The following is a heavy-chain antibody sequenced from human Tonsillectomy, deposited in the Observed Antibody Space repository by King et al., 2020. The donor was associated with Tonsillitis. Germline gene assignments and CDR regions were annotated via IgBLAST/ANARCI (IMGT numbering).Heavy chain of an antibody. V-gene: IGHV1-2*02. CDR2: INPNTGGT. Sequence: VQLVESGAEVKKPGASVKVSCKASGYTFTGYYMHWVRQAPGQGLEWMGWINPNTGGTNHAQKFQGRVTMTRDTSISTAYMELSRLRFDDTALYYCARGAMNTVTTSGYGGQGTLVTVSS. D-gene: IGHD4-17*01. CDR3: ARGAMNTVTTSGY. CDR1: GYTFTGYY. J-gene: IGHJ4*02.